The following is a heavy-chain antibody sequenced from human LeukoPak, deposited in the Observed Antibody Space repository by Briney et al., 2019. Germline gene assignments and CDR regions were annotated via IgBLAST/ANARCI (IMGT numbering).Heavy chain of an antibody. CDR3: ARGRVSGDGNWFDP. J-gene: IGHJ5*02. CDR1: GYTFTGYY. D-gene: IGHD4-17*01. CDR2: INPNSGGT. V-gene: IGHV1-2*02. Sequence: ASVKVSCKASGYTFTGYYMHWVRQAPGQGLEWMGWINPNSGGTNYAQKFQGRVTMTRDTSISTAYMELRSLRSDDTAVYYCARGRVSGDGNWFDPWGQGTLVTVSS.